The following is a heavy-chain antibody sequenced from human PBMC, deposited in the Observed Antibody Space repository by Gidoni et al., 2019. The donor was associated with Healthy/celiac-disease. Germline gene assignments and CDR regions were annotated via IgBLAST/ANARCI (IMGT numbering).Heavy chain of an antibody. CDR2: IWYDGSNK. J-gene: IGHJ4*02. V-gene: IGHV3-33*01. Sequence: QVQLVESGGGVVQHGRSLRPSCAASGFTFRSYGMHWVRQAPGKGLEWVAVIWYDGSNKYYADSVKGRFTSSRDNSKNTLYLQMNSLRAEDTAVYYCARDITAAGWFDYWGQGTLVTVSS. D-gene: IGHD2-15*01. CDR3: ARDITAAGWFDY. CDR1: GFTFRSYG.